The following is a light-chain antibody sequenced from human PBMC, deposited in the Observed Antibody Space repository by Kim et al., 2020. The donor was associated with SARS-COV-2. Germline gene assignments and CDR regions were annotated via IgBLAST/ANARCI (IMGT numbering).Light chain of an antibody. V-gene: IGLV3-1*01. CDR1: GLGNKY. CDR3: QTWDSSTAV. Sequence: SYELTQPPSVSVSPGQTASITCSGNGLGNKYVCWYQQKPGQSPVLVIYQDNKRPSGIPERFSGSNSGNTATLTISETQAMDEADYYCQTWDSSTAVFGGGTQRPS. CDR2: QDN. J-gene: IGLJ3*02.